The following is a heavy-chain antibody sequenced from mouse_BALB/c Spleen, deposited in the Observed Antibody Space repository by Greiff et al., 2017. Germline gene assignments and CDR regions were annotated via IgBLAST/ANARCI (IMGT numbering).Heavy chain of an antibody. CDR3: ARGDGRRSMDY. CDR1: GYSITSGYY. D-gene: IGHD2-3*01. J-gene: IGHJ4*01. Sequence: VQLKQSGPGLVKPSQSLSLTCSVTGYSITSGYYWNWIRQFPGNKLEWMGYISYDGSNNYNPSLKNRISITRDTSKNQFFLKLNSVTTEDTATYYCARGDGRRSMDYWGQGTSGTVSS. V-gene: IGHV3-6*02. CDR2: ISYDGSN.